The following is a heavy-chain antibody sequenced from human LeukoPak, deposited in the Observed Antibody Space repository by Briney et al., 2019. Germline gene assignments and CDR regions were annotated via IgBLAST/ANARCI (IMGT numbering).Heavy chain of an antibody. V-gene: IGHV3-30-3*01. D-gene: IGHD3-22*01. J-gene: IGHJ4*02. Sequence: PGGSLRLSCAASGFTFSSYAMSWVRQAPGKGLEWVAVISYDGSNKYYADSVKGRFTISRDNSKNTLYLQMNSLRAEDTAVYYCARDRDPYYYDSSGYYYYWGQGTLVTVSS. CDR3: ARDRDPYYYDSSGYYYY. CDR1: GFTFSSYA. CDR2: ISYDGSNK.